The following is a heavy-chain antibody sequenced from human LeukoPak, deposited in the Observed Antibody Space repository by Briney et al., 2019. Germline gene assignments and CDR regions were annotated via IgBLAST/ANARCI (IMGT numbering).Heavy chain of an antibody. CDR3: ARDPHYYGSGSFDY. V-gene: IGHV3-7*01. CDR2: INQDGSEK. J-gene: IGHJ4*02. Sequence: PSGGSLRLSCAASGFRFGSYWMSWVRQAPGKGLEWVANINQDGSEKYYVDSVKGRFTLSRDNAKNSLYLQMNSLRGEDTGVYYCARDPHYYGSGSFDYWGQGTLVTVSS. CDR1: GFRFGSYW. D-gene: IGHD3-10*01.